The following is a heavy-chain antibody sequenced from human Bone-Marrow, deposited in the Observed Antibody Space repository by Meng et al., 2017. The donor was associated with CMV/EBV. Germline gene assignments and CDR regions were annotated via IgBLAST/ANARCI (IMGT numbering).Heavy chain of an antibody. CDR2: ISSNSSDI. CDR3: ARGMYYYDSSGYFDY. V-gene: IGHV3-21*01. J-gene: IGHJ4*02. D-gene: IGHD3-22*01. CDR1: GFTFRSYS. Sequence: ESLKISCAASGFTFRSYSMNWVRQAPGKGLEWVSSISSNSSDIYYADPVKCRFAITRDNAKNSLYLQMNSLRAEDTAVYYCARGMYYYDSSGYFDYWGQGTLVTVSS.